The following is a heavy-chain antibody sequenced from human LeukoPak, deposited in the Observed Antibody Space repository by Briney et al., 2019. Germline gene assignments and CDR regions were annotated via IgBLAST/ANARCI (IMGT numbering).Heavy chain of an antibody. CDR2: IIPIFGTA. J-gene: IGHJ3*02. Sequence: GASVKVSCKASGGTFSSYAISWVRQAPGQGLEWMGGIIPIFGTANYAQKFQGRVTITADKSTSTAYMELSSLRSEDTAVYYCARDVDSSGWSFLGNDAFDIWGQGTMVTVSS. V-gene: IGHV1-69*06. CDR1: GGTFSSYA. D-gene: IGHD6-19*01. CDR3: ARDVDSSGWSFLGNDAFDI.